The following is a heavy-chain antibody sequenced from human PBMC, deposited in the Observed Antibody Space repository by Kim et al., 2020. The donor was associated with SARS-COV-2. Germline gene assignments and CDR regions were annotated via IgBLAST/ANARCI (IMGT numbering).Heavy chain of an antibody. J-gene: IGHJ3*02. CDR2: INHSGST. CDR1: GGSFSGYY. V-gene: IGHV4-34*01. Sequence: SETLSLTCAVYGGSFSGYYWSWIRQPPGKGLEWIGEINHSGSTNYNPSLKSRVTISVDTSKNQFSLKLSSVTAADTAVYYCARGKSGWSSRAFDIWGQGTMVTVSS. CDR3: ARGKSGWSSRAFDI. D-gene: IGHD6-19*01.